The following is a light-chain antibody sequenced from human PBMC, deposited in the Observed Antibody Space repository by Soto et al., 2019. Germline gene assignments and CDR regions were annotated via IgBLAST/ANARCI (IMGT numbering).Light chain of an antibody. Sequence: DIVMTQSPDSLAVSLGERATINCKSSQSVLYSSNNKNYLAWYQQKPGQPPKLLIYWASTRESGVPDRFSGSGSGTDFTLTISTLQAEDLAVYHCQKYFSSPQTFGQGTKGEI. J-gene: IGKJ1*01. CDR3: QKYFSSPQT. V-gene: IGKV4-1*01. CDR1: QSVLYSSNNKNY. CDR2: WAS.